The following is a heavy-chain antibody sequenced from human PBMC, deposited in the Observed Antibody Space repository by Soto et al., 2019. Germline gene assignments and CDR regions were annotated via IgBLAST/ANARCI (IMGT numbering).Heavy chain of an antibody. CDR3: ARESIPLTTDWYFDL. J-gene: IGHJ2*01. D-gene: IGHD4-17*01. Sequence: QVQLQESGPGLVKPSETLSLTCTVSGGSISGGGYYWSWIRQPPGRGLEWIGYTYGSGSTYYNPSLKSRIGISIDTSKNQFSLRLTSVTAADTAVYYCARESIPLTTDWYFDLWGRGTLVTVSS. CDR1: GGSISGGGYY. V-gene: IGHV4-30-4*01. CDR2: TYGSGST.